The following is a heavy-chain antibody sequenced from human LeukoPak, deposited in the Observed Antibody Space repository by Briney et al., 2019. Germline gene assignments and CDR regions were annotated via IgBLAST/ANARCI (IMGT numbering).Heavy chain of an antibody. CDR3: ARESKDYGGNYFDY. J-gene: IGHJ4*02. D-gene: IGHD4-23*01. CDR1: GFTFSTSW. V-gene: IGHV3-21*01. Sequence: GGSLRLSCAASGFTFSTSWMHWVRQAPGKGLEWVSSISSSSSYIYYADSVKGRFTISRDNAKNSLYLQMNSLRAEDTAVYYCARESKDYGGNYFDYWGQGTLVTVSS. CDR2: ISSSSSYI.